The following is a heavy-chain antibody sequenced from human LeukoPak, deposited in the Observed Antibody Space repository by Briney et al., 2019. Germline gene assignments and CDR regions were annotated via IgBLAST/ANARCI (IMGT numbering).Heavy chain of an antibody. J-gene: IGHJ4*02. CDR2: IYYSGST. D-gene: IGHD2-15*01. Sequence: PSQTLSLTCTVSGGSISSGGYYWSWIRQHPGKGLEWIGYIYYSGSTCYNPSLKSRVTISVDTSKNQFSLKLSSVTAADTAVYYCARRAATRYYFDYWGQGTLVTVSS. V-gene: IGHV4-31*03. CDR1: GGSISSGGYY. CDR3: ARRAATRYYFDY.